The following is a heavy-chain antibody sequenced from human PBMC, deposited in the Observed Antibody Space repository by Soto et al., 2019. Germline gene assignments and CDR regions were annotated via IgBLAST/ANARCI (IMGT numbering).Heavy chain of an antibody. J-gene: IGHJ3*02. V-gene: IGHV1-69*13. D-gene: IGHD4-17*01. CDR2: IIPIFGTA. CDR3: SRKNRPHDYGDLPYDAFDI. CDR1: GGTFSSYA. Sequence: SVKVSCKASGGTFSSYAISWVRQAPGQGLGWMGGIIPIFGTANCAQKFQGRVTITADESTSTVYMELSSLRSEDTAVYYCSRKNRPHDYGDLPYDAFDIWGQGTMVT.